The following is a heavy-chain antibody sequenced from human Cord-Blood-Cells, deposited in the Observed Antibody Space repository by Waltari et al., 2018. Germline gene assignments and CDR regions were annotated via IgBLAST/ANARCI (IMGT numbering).Heavy chain of an antibody. Sequence: AGLLKPSETLSLTCAVYGGSFSGYYWSWIRQPPGQGLEWIGEINHSGSTNYNPSLKSRVTISVDTSKNQFSLKLSSVTAADTAVYYCARGDPARIAARRVLNWFDPWGQGTLVTVSS. CDR1: GGSFSGYY. CDR2: INHSGST. D-gene: IGHD6-6*01. J-gene: IGHJ5*02. CDR3: ARGDPARIAARRVLNWFDP. V-gene: IGHV4-34*01.